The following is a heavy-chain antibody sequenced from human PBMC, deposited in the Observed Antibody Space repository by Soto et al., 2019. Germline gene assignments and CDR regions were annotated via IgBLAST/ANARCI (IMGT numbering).Heavy chain of an antibody. CDR1: GFTFSSYE. CDR3: ARDLGTDYYDSSGYYNY. CDR2: ISSSGSTI. V-gene: IGHV3-48*03. J-gene: IGHJ4*02. Sequence: EVQLVESGGGLVQPGGSLRLSCAASGFTFSSYEMNWVRQAPGKGLEWVSYISSSGSTIYYADSVKGRFTISRDNAKNSLYLQMNSLRAEDTAVYYCARDLGTDYYDSSGYYNYWGQGTLVTVSS. D-gene: IGHD3-22*01.